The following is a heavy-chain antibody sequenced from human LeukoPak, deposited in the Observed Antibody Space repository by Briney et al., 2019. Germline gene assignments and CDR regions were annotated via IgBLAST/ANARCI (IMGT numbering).Heavy chain of an antibody. J-gene: IGHJ5*02. CDR3: ARARDYYGSSDYNWFDP. CDR2: INPNSGGT. D-gene: IGHD3-22*01. Sequence: GASVKVSCKASGYTFTGYYMHWVRQAPGQGLEWMGWINPNSGGTNYAQKFQGRVTMTRDTSISTAYMELSRLRSDDTAVYYCARARDYYGSSDYNWFDPWGQGTLVTVSS. CDR1: GYTFTGYY. V-gene: IGHV1-2*02.